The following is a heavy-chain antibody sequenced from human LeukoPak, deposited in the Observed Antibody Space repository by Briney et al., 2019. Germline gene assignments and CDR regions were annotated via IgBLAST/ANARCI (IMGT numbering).Heavy chain of an antibody. Sequence: PGGSLRLSGAASGFTFSSYWIHWVRQVPRKGLVWVSRINSDGSRTNYADSVKGRFTISRDNAKNTLYLQMNSLSAEDTAVYYCARGGLYAYYFDYWGQGTLVTVSS. J-gene: IGHJ4*02. D-gene: IGHD2/OR15-2a*01. CDR2: INSDGSRT. CDR1: GFTFSSYW. CDR3: ARGGLYAYYFDY. V-gene: IGHV3-74*01.